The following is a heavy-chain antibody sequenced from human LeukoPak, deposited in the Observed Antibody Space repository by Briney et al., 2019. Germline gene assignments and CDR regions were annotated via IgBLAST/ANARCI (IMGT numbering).Heavy chain of an antibody. CDR3: ARLAPSSVGY. D-gene: IGHD3-10*01. Sequence: SETLSLTCTVSGGSISSSSYYWGWIRQPPGKGLEWIGSIYNSGSTYYNPSLKSRVTISVDTSKNQFSLKLSSVTAADTAVYYCARLAPSSVGYWGQGTLVTVSS. J-gene: IGHJ4*02. CDR1: GGSISSSSYY. V-gene: IGHV4-39*07. CDR2: IYNSGST.